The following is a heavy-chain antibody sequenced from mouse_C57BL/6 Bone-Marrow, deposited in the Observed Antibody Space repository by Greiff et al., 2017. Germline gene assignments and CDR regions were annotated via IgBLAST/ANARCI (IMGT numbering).Heavy chain of an antibody. Sequence: GGGLVQPKGSLKLSCAASGFTFNTYAMHWVRQAPGKGLEWVARIRSKSSNYATYYADSVKDRFTISRDDSQSMLYLQMNNLNTEDTAMYYCVRGGGNLGYFDVWGTGTTVTVSS. D-gene: IGHD2-1*01. CDR1: GFTFNTYA. J-gene: IGHJ1*03. CDR3: VRGGGNLGYFDV. CDR2: IRSKSSNYAT. V-gene: IGHV10-3*01.